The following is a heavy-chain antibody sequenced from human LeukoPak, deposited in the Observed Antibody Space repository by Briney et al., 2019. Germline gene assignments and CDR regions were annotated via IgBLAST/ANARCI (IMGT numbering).Heavy chain of an antibody. J-gene: IGHJ3*02. D-gene: IGHD6-13*01. CDR1: GYTFTSYD. V-gene: IGHV1-8*03. CDR3: ATGSQQLSQGAFDI. Sequence: ASVKVSCKASGYTFTSYDINWVRQATGQGLEWMGWMNPNSGNTGYAQKFQGRVTITRNTSISTAYMELSSLRSEDTAVYYCATGSQQLSQGAFDIWGQGTMVTVSS. CDR2: MNPNSGNT.